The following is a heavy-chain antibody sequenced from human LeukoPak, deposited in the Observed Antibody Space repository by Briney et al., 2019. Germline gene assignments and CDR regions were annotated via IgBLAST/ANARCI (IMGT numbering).Heavy chain of an antibody. J-gene: IGHJ4*02. CDR2: MNPNSGNT. D-gene: IGHD3-3*01. V-gene: IGHV1-8*01. CDR3: ARGFTYYDFWSGYHDY. CDR1: GYTFTSYD. Sequence: AASVKVSCKASGYTFTSYDINRVRQATGQGLEWMGWMNPNSGNTGYAQKFQGRVTMTRNTSISTAYMELSSLRSEDTAVYYCARGFTYYDFWSGYHDYWGQGTLVTVSS.